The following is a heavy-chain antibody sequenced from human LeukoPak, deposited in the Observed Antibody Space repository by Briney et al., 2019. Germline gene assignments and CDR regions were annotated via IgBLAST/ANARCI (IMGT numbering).Heavy chain of an antibody. V-gene: IGHV1-69*01. J-gene: IGHJ6*02. D-gene: IGHD1-26*01. CDR3: ARDRSVGATNSIYYYGMDV. CDR1: GGTFSSYA. CDR2: IIPIFGTA. Sequence: SVKVSCKASGGTFSSYAISWVRQAPGQGLEWMGGIIPIFGTANYAQKFQGRVTITADESTSTAYMELSSLRSEDTAVYYCARDRSVGATNSIYYYGMDVWGQGTTVTVS.